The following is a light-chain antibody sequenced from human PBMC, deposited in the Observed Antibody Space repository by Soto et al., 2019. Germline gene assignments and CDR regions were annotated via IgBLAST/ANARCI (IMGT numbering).Light chain of an antibody. CDR1: SSDVGGSNY. J-gene: IGLJ2*01. CDR3: CSYAGSYTLL. Sequence: QSVLTQPRSVSGSPGQSVTISCTGTSSDVGGSNYVSWYQQHPGKTPKLMIYDVTKRPSGVPDRFSGSKSDNTASLTISGLQPDDEADYYSCSYAGSYTLLFGGGTKVTLL. V-gene: IGLV2-11*01. CDR2: DVT.